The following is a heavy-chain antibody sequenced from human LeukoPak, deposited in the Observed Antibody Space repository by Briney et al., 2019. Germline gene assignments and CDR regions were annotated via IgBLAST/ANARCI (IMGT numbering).Heavy chain of an antibody. D-gene: IGHD6-6*01. J-gene: IGHJ4*02. CDR1: GYTFTNYD. V-gene: IGHV1-18*01. CDR3: AREGSSSSTFDF. CDR2: TSTHNGKT. Sequence: ASVKVSCKASGYTFTNYDITWLRQAPGQGLEWMGWTSTHNGKTEYAHKIQGRVTMTTDTSTSTAYMELRSLRSDDTAVYYCAREGSSSSTFDFWGQGTLVTVSS.